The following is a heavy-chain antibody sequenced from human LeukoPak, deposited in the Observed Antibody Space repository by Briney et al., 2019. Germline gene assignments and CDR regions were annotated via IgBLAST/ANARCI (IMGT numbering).Heavy chain of an antibody. Sequence: GGSLRLSCAASGFTFSSYSMNWVRQALGKGLEWVSSISSSSSYIYYADSVKGRFTISRDNAKNSLYLQMNSLRAEDTAVYYCARGDSSSWYDWFDPWGQGTLVIVSS. CDR1: GFTFSSYS. CDR3: ARGDSSSWYDWFDP. J-gene: IGHJ5*02. D-gene: IGHD6-13*01. V-gene: IGHV3-21*01. CDR2: ISSSSSYI.